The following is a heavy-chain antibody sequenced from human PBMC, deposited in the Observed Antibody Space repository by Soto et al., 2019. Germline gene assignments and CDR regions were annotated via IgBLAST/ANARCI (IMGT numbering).Heavy chain of an antibody. Sequence: GGSLRLSCAASGFTFSSYAMSWVRQAPGKGLEWVSAISGSGGSTYYADSVKGRFTISRDNSKNTLYLQMNSLRAEDTAVYYCAKGYYGSGSPLGLNDAFDIWGQGTMGTVS. V-gene: IGHV3-23*01. CDR3: AKGYYGSGSPLGLNDAFDI. D-gene: IGHD3-10*01. CDR2: ISGSGGST. J-gene: IGHJ3*02. CDR1: GFTFSSYA.